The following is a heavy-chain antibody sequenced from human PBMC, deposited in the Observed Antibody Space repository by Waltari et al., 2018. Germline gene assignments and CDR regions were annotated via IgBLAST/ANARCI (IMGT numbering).Heavy chain of an antibody. V-gene: IGHV1-8*01. D-gene: IGHD3-10*01. CDR3: ARGGTMVRGVGDYYGMDV. CDR2: MNPNSGNT. Sequence: QVQLVQSGAEVKKPGASVKVSCKASGYTFTSYDINWVRQATGKGLEWMGGMNPNSGNTGYAQNFQGRVTMTRNTSISTAYMELSSLRSEDTAVYYCARGGTMVRGVGDYYGMDVWGQGTTVTVSS. J-gene: IGHJ6*02. CDR1: GYTFTSYD.